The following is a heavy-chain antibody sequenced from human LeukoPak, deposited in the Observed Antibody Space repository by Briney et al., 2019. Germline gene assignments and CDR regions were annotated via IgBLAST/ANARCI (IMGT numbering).Heavy chain of an antibody. CDR1: GFTFSDYY. CDR3: ARASDSSSWSDFDY. Sequence: GGSLSLSCAASGFTFSDYYMNWIRQAPGKGLEWVSSISSSSSYIYYADSVKGRFTISRDNAKNSLYLQMNSLRAEDTAVYYCARASDSSSWSDFDYWGQGTLVTVSS. D-gene: IGHD6-13*01. J-gene: IGHJ4*02. V-gene: IGHV3-21*01. CDR2: ISSSSSYI.